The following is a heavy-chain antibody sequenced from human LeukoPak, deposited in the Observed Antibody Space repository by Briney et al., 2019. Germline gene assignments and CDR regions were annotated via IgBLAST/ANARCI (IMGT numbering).Heavy chain of an antibody. CDR2: ISGSGGST. CDR1: GFTFSSYA. J-gene: IGHJ4*02. CDR3: AKDLSREGGYEAPTFDY. Sequence: GGSLRLSCAASGFTFSSYAMSWVRQAPGKGLEWVSAISGSGGSTYYADSVKGRFTISRDNSKNTLYLQMNSLRAEDTAVYYCAKDLSREGGYEAPTFDYWGQGTLVTVSS. D-gene: IGHD3-3*01. V-gene: IGHV3-23*01.